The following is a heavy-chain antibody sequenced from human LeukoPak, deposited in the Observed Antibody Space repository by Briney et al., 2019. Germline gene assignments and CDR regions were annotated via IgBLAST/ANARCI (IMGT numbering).Heavy chain of an antibody. D-gene: IGHD4-17*01. CDR2: ISSSGSTI. CDR3: ARDRVLEAHGDYYFDY. V-gene: IGHV3-11*01. Sequence: GGSLRLSCAASGFTFSDYYMSWIRQAPGKGLEWVSYISSSGSTIYYADSVKGRFTISRDNAKNSLYLQMNSLRAEDTAVYYCARDRVLEAHGDYYFDYWGQGTLVTVSS. J-gene: IGHJ4*02. CDR1: GFTFSDYY.